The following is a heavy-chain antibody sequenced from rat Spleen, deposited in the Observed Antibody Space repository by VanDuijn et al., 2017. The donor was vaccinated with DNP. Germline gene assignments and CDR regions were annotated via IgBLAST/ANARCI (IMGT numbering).Heavy chain of an antibody. CDR1: GFTFSNYD. D-gene: IGHD5-1*01. J-gene: IGHJ2*01. Sequence: EVQLVESGGGLVQPGRSLKLSCAASGFTFSNYDMAWVRQAPTKGLEWVASITNSGGSTYYRDSVKGRFTISRDNAKSTLYLQVNSLRSEDTATYYCERLGGDWGQGVMVTVSS. CDR3: ERLGGD. V-gene: IGHV5-25*01. CDR2: ITNSGGST.